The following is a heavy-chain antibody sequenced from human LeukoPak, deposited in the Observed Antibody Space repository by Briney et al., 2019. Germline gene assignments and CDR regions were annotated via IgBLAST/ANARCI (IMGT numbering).Heavy chain of an antibody. D-gene: IGHD3-10*01. V-gene: IGHV3-53*01. CDR2: IYSGGST. CDR3: ARLSGVRGYGMDV. CDR1: GFTVSSNY. J-gene: IGHJ6*02. Sequence: GGSLRLSCAASGFTVSSNYMSWVRQAPGKGLEWVSVIYSGGSTYYADSVKGRFTISRDNSKDTLYLQMNSLRAEDTAVYYCARLSGVRGYGMDVWGQGTTVTVSS.